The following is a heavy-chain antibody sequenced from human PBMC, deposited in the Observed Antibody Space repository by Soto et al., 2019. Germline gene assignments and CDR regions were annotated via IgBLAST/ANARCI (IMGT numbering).Heavy chain of an antibody. V-gene: IGHV3-30-3*01. D-gene: IGHD5-18*01. CDR3: ARDPLWGTAMVLWYFDL. CDR2: ISYDGSNT. Sequence: GGSLRLSCAASGFTFSSYAMHWVRQAPGKGLEWVAVISYDGSNTYYADSVKGRFTISRDNSKNTLYLQMNSLRAEDTAVYYCARDPLWGTAMVLWYFDLWGRGTLVTVSS. CDR1: GFTFSSYA. J-gene: IGHJ2*01.